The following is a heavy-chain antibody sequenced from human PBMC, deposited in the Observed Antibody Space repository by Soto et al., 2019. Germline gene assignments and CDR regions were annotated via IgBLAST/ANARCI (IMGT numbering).Heavy chain of an antibody. Sequence: SETMSLTCSVSAGPINSGDYYWSWIRQPPGKGLEWIGYIYYSGTTYSNPSLKSRVVISVDTSRNQFYLKLNSVTAADTAVYYCARAGRRDGNSSPGRFDTWGQGTLVTVSS. CDR3: ARAGRRDGNSSPGRFDT. J-gene: IGHJ5*02. D-gene: IGHD1-1*01. CDR1: AGPINSGDYY. CDR2: IYYSGTT. V-gene: IGHV4-30-4*01.